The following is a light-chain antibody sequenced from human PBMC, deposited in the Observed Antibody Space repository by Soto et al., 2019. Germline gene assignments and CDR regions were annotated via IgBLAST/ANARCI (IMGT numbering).Light chain of an antibody. CDR2: TSS. CDR1: QTISTY. J-gene: IGKJ1*01. Sequence: IQMTQSPSSLSASVGDRITMTCRANQTISTYLNWYQQKAGKAPKLLIPTSSTLQSGVPSRFSGSGSGTEFTSSNSGLQHDDVEIYCCQKSCQTPWTFGLGAKV. V-gene: IGKV1-39*01. CDR3: QKSCQTPWT.